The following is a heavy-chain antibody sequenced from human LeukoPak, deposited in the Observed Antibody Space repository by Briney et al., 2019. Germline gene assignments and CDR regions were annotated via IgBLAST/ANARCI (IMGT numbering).Heavy chain of an antibody. CDR2: ISAYNDNI. D-gene: IGHD3-16*01. CDR3: ARDGGYFDN. CDR1: GYAFTSYG. V-gene: IGHV1-18*04. Sequence: GASVKVSCKASGYAFTSYGISWVRQAPGQGLEWMGWISAYNDNINYAQNLQGRVIMTTDTFTSTAYMELRSLRSDDTAVYYCARDGGYFDNWGQGTLVTVSS. J-gene: IGHJ4*02.